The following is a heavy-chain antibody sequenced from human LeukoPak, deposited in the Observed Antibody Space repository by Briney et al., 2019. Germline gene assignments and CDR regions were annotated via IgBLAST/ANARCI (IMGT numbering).Heavy chain of an antibody. CDR2: IYHSGST. CDR1: GGSISSGGYS. D-gene: IGHD4-23*01. CDR3: ARTQTTVVTH. Sequence: SQTLSLTCAVSGGSISSGGYSWSWIRQPPGKGLEWIGYIYHSGSTYYNPSLKSRVTISVGRSKNQFSLKLSSVTAADTAVYYCARTQTTVVTHWGQGTLVTVSS. J-gene: IGHJ4*02. V-gene: IGHV4-30-2*01.